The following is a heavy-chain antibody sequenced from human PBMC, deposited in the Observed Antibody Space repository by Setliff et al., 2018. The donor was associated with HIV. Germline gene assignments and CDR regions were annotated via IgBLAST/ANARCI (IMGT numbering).Heavy chain of an antibody. J-gene: IGHJ6*03. CDR2: IYYNGNT. CDR1: GGSINNYY. CDR3: ARKEGGGESSGWYYYYSYYMDV. D-gene: IGHD6-19*01. V-gene: IGHV4-59*01. Sequence: ETLSLTCTVSGGSINNYYWSWIRQPPGKGLEWIGYIYYNGNTNYNPSLRGRVTMSVDTSKNRLSLKLSSLTTAETAVYYCARKEGGGESSGWYYYYSYYMDVWVKGISVTVSS.